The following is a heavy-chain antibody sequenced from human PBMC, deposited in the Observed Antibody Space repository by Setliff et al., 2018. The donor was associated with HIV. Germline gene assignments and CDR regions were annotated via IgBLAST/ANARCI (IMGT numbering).Heavy chain of an antibody. V-gene: IGHV3-64D*09. J-gene: IGHJ4*02. CDR3: VKPCTGYYYDGSVYDDF. D-gene: IGHD3-22*01. CDR1: GFTVSTYS. Sequence: PGGSLRVSCLVSGFTVSTYSLNWARQAPGKRPEYVAALSRGGDNTKYADSVKGRFIISRDTSKNTLYLQMSSLRPDDTAIYYCVKPCTGYYYDGSVYDDFWGQGTLVTVSS. CDR2: LSRGGDNT.